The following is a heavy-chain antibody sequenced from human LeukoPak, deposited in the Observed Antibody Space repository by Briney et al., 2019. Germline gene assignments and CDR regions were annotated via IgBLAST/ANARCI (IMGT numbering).Heavy chain of an antibody. J-gene: IGHJ1*01. CDR2: IYTSGST. Sequence: SETLSLTCTVSGGSISSYYWSWVRQPAGKGLEWIGRIYTSGSTNYNPSLKSRVTMSVDTSKNQFSLKLSSVTAADTAVYYCARVTSGSYNQYFQHWGQGTLVTVSS. D-gene: IGHD1-26*01. CDR1: GGSISSYY. CDR3: ARVTSGSYNQYFQH. V-gene: IGHV4-4*07.